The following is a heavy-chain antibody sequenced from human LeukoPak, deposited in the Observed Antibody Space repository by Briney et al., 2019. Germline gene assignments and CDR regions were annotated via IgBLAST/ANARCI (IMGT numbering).Heavy chain of an antibody. J-gene: IGHJ5*02. CDR2: IIPIFGTA. D-gene: IGHD2-2*01. CDR3: ARDCGSTSCSSFDP. V-gene: IGHV1-69*13. CDR1: GGTFSSYA. Sequence: GASVKVSCKASGGTFSSYAISWVRQAPGQGLEWVGGIIPIFGTANYAQKFQGRVTITADESTSTAYMELSSLRSEDTAVYYCARDCGSTSCSSFDPWGQGTLVTVSS.